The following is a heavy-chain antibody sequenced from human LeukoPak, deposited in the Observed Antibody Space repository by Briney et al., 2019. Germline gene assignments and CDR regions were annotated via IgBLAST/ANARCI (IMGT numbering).Heavy chain of an antibody. CDR3: AKEVHGYSYGEFDY. CDR2: ISGSGGST. V-gene: IGHV3-23*01. CDR1: GFTFRTHA. D-gene: IGHD5-18*01. Sequence: GGSLRLSCSASGFTFRTHAMHWVRQAPGKGLEWVSAISGSGGSTYYADSVKGRFTISRDNSKNTLYLQMNSLRAEDTAVYYCAKEVHGYSYGEFDYWGQGTLVTVSS. J-gene: IGHJ4*02.